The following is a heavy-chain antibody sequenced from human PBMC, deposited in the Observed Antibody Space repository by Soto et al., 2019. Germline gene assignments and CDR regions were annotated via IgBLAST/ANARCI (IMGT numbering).Heavy chain of an antibody. CDR1: GFTFKNYA. CDR3: ARMPSDKVNRPGHN. Sequence: QPGGSLRLSCAASGFTFKNYAMHWVRQAPGKGLEYVSAISSDGGSTYYADSVRGRFAISRDNSKNTLYLQMGSLRAEDSAVYYCARMPSDKVNRPGHNWGRGTLVTVSS. J-gene: IGHJ4*02. D-gene: IGHD2-2*01. V-gene: IGHV3-64*02. CDR2: ISSDGGST.